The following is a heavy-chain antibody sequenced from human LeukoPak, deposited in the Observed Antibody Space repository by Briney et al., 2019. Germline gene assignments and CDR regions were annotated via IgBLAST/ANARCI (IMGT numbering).Heavy chain of an antibody. V-gene: IGHV4-59*01. CDR1: GGSISSYY. CDR3: ARGLWFGELGWFDP. J-gene: IGHJ5*02. Sequence: ETLSLTCTVSGGSISSYYWSWIRQPPGKGLEWIGYIYYSGSTNYNPSLKSRVTISVDTSKNQFSLKLSSVTAADTAVCYCARGLWFGELGWFDPWGQGTLVTVSS. CDR2: IYYSGST. D-gene: IGHD3-10*01.